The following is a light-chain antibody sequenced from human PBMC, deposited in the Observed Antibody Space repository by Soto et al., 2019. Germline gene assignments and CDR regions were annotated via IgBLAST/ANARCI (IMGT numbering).Light chain of an antibody. J-gene: IGKJ1*01. CDR3: QQYGSSGT. V-gene: IGKV3-15*01. CDR2: GTS. CDR1: QSVASN. Sequence: IVMTQSPAPLSVSPGESVTLSCRASQSVASNLAWYQQKPGQAPRILIYGTSTRATGVPARFSGGGSGTDFTLTISRLEPEDVAVYYCQQYGSSGTFGQGTKVDIK.